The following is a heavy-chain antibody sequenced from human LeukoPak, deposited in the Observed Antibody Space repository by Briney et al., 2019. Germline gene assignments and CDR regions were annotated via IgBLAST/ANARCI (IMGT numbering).Heavy chain of an antibody. V-gene: IGHV4-39*07. J-gene: IGHJ5*02. CDR3: ARDPVFRWFDP. CDR2: IYYSGNT. CDR1: GGSISSSTYY. D-gene: IGHD3-10*01. Sequence: SETLPLTCTVSGGSISSSTYYWGWIRQPPGKGLEWIGSIYYSGNTYYNPSLKSRVTISLDTSKNQFSLKLNSVTAADTAVYYCARDPVFRWFDPWGQGTLVTVSS.